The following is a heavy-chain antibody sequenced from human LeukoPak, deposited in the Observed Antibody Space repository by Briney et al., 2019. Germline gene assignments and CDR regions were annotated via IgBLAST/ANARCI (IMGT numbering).Heavy chain of an antibody. Sequence: GASVKGSCKASGYTFTSYYMHWVRQAPGQGLEWMGIINPSGGSTSYAQKFQGRVTMTRDTSTSTVYMELSSLRSEDTAVYYCARVPRNYDSSGYYYKIPIFDYWGQGTLVTVSS. J-gene: IGHJ4*02. CDR3: ARVPRNYDSSGYYYKIPIFDY. D-gene: IGHD3-22*01. CDR1: GYTFTSYY. V-gene: IGHV1-46*01. CDR2: INPSGGST.